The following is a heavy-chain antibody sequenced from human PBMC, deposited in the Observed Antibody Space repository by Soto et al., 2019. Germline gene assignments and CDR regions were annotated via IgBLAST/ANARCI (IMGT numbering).Heavy chain of an antibody. Sequence: SVKVSCKASGFTFTSSAVQWVRQTRGQRLEWIGWIVVGSGNTNYAQKFQERVTITRDMSTSTAYMELSSLRSEDTAVYYCAADRSGSYYIYGMDVWGQGTTVTVSS. CDR3: AADRSGSYYIYGMDV. D-gene: IGHD1-26*01. J-gene: IGHJ6*02. CDR1: GFTFTSSA. V-gene: IGHV1-58*01. CDR2: IVVGSGNT.